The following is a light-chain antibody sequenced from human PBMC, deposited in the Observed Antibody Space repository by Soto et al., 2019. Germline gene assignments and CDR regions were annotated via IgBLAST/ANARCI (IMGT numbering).Light chain of an antibody. V-gene: IGKV3-15*01. CDR1: QRVGVN. J-gene: IGKJ1*01. Sequence: EIVMTQSPASLSVSPGETATLSCRASQRVGVNLAWYQQKPGQAPRLLIYHASTRATGVPARFSASGSGTDFTLTISSLQSEDIAFFACQQYDSWPRTFGQGTKVEIK. CDR2: HAS. CDR3: QQYDSWPRT.